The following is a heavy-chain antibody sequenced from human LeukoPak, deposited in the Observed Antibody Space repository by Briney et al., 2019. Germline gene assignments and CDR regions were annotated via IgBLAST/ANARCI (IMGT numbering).Heavy chain of an antibody. J-gene: IGHJ4*02. D-gene: IGHD5-24*01. CDR2: IYPGDSDT. Sequence: GESLEISCKGSGYSFTSYWIGWVRQMPGKGLEWMGIIYPGDSDTRYSPSFQGQVTISADKSISTAYLQWSSLKASDTAMYYCARSLGSHNYQPHCFDYWGQGTLVTVSS. V-gene: IGHV5-51*01. CDR1: GYSFTSYW. CDR3: ARSLGSHNYQPHCFDY.